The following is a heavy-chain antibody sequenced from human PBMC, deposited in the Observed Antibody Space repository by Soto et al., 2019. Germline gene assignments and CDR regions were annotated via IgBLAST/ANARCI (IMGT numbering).Heavy chain of an antibody. D-gene: IGHD3-10*01. CDR1: GGTFSSYA. V-gene: IGHV1-69*01. Sequence: QVQLVQSGAEVQKPGSSVKVSCKASGGTFSSYAISWVRQAPGQGLEWMGGIIPIFGTANYAQKFQGRVTITEDESTSTAYMELSSLRSEDTAVYYCAIKGFGELSPDLYGMDVWGQGTTVTVSS. CDR3: AIKGFGELSPDLYGMDV. CDR2: IIPIFGTA. J-gene: IGHJ6*02.